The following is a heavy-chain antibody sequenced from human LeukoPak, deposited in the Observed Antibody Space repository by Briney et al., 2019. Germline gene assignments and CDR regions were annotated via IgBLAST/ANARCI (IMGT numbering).Heavy chain of an antibody. CDR1: GFTFSSYW. J-gene: IGHJ6*02. CDR2: IKQDGSEK. V-gene: IGHV3-7*04. Sequence: PGGSLRLSCAASGFTFSSYWMTWVCQAPGKGLEWVANIKQDGSEKYYVDSVKGRFTISRDNAKNSLNLQMNSLRAEDTAVYYCARGSSGYKPYGMDVWGQGTTVTVSS. D-gene: IGHD3-22*01. CDR3: ARGSSGYKPYGMDV.